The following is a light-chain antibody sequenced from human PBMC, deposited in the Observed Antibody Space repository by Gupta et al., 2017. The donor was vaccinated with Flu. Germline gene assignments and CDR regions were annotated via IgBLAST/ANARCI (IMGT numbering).Light chain of an antibody. Sequence: QSALTQPPSASGSPGQAVTISCTGPSSDVGGYNYVSWYQQHPGKAPTIMISELTQRTTGPTGRLSGSKAGNTASLTVSGPEADDAAEYYCNAYAGSNTLIFGGGTRLTVL. V-gene: IGLV2-8*01. CDR2: ELT. J-gene: IGLJ2*01. CDR1: SSDVGGYNY. CDR3: NAYAGSNTLI.